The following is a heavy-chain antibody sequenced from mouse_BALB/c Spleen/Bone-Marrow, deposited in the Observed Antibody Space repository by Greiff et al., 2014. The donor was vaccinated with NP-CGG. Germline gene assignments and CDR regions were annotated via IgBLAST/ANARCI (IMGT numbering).Heavy chain of an antibody. CDR2: INPGSGDT. CDR3: ARNANWLFAY. J-gene: IGHJ3*01. V-gene: IGHV1-54*01. Sequence: QVQLQQSGTELVRPGTSVKVSCKASGYAFTNYLIEWVKQRPGQGLEWIGVINPGSGDTSYNEKFRGKATLTADKSSSTAYTQLSSLTSDDSAVYFCARNANWLFAYWGQGTLVTVSA. CDR1: GYAFTNYL. D-gene: IGHD4-1*01.